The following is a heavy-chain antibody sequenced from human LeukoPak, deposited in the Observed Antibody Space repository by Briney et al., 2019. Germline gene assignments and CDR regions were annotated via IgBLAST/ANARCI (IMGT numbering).Heavy chain of an antibody. V-gene: IGHV4-39*01. CDR1: GGSISSSSYY. CDR3: TYDAFDI. Sequence: PSETLSLTCTVSGGSISSSSYYWGWIRQPPGKGLEWIGSIYYSGSTYYNPSLKSRVTISVDTSKNQFSLKLSSVTAADTAVYYCTYDAFDIRGQGTMVTVSS. CDR2: IYYSGST. J-gene: IGHJ3*02.